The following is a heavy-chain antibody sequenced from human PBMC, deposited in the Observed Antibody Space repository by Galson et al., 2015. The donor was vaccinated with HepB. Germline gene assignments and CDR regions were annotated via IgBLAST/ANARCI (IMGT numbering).Heavy chain of an antibody. CDR1: GFDFSGSA. J-gene: IGHJ4*02. CDR3: TANLRSLEWPGHYFDI. D-gene: IGHD3-3*01. CDR2: IRSKSNNYAT. V-gene: IGHV3-73*01. Sequence: SLRLSCAASGFDFSGSAMHWVRQSSGKGLEWVGRIRSKSNNYATAYGASARGRFTISRDDSRSVAYLQMNSLETEDTAFYYCTANLRSLEWPGHYFDIWGQGVLV.